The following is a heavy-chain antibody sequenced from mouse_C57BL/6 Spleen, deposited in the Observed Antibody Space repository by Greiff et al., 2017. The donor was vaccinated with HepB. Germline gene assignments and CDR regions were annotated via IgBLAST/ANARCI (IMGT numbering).Heavy chain of an antibody. CDR1: GYTFTSYW. J-gene: IGHJ2*01. Sequence: QVQLQQPGAELVRPGSSVKLSCKASGYTFTSYWMDWVKQRPGHGLEWIGNIYPSDSETHYNQKFKDKATLTVDKSSSTAYMQLSSLTSEDAAVYYCARYLQATGFDYWGQGTTLTVSS. D-gene: IGHD3-2*02. CDR3: ARYLQATGFDY. V-gene: IGHV1-61*01. CDR2: IYPSDSET.